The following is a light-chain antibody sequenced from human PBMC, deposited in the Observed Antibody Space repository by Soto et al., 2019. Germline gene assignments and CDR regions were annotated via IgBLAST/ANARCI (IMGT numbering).Light chain of an antibody. Sequence: QSALTQPASVSGSPGQSITISCTGTSSNVGSYILVSWYQQHPGKAPKLMIFEVNKRPSGVSNRFSGSKSGNTASLTISGLKVEDEADYYFCSSGGSPTYVFGTGTKLTVL. V-gene: IGLV2-23*02. CDR2: EVN. J-gene: IGLJ1*01. CDR3: CSSGGSPTYV. CDR1: SSNVGSYIL.